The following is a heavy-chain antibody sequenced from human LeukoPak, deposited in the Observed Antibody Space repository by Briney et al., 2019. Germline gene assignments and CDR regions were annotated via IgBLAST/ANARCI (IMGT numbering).Heavy chain of an antibody. J-gene: IGHJ4*02. D-gene: IGHD2-21*01. Sequence: GGSLRLSCAASGFTFSSYAMSWVRQAPGKGLEWVSAISGSGGSTYYADSVKGRFTISRDNSKNTLYLQMNSLRAEDTDVYYCAKDRSLVVVIAILFDYWGQGTLVTVSS. CDR1: GFTFSSYA. CDR2: ISGSGGST. V-gene: IGHV3-23*01. CDR3: AKDRSLVVVIAILFDY.